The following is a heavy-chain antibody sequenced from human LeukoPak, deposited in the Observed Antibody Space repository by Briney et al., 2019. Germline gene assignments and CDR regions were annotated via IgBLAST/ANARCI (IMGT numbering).Heavy chain of an antibody. Sequence: GGSLRLSCAASGFTLSNYWMHWVRQAPGKGLVWVSRINSDGSSTSYADSVKGRFTISRDNAKNTLYLQMNSLRAEDTAVYYCARVDSSGYYSSDYWGQGTLVTVSS. CDR2: INSDGSST. J-gene: IGHJ4*02. CDR3: ARVDSSGYYSSDY. CDR1: GFTLSNYW. V-gene: IGHV3-74*01. D-gene: IGHD3-22*01.